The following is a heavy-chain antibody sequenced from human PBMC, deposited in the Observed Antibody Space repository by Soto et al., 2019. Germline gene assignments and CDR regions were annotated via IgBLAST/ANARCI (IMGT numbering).Heavy chain of an antibody. CDR1: SGPSKSHN. J-gene: IGHJ6*01. CDR3: VRQGMGFLHGLVAV. CDR2: VYDTWST. Sequence: QVQVQQSGPGLVKPSETLSLTCTVSSGPSKSHNWGWIRQPPGRGLEWIGYVYDTWSTSYNPSLKSRVTVSADPSTNRISLTLRFVTAADTAVYYCVRQGMGFLHGLVAVWGQGTTVIVSS. D-gene: IGHD3-10*01. V-gene: IGHV4-59*08.